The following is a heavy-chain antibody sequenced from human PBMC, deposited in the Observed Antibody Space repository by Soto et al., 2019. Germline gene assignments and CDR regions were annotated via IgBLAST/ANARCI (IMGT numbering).Heavy chain of an antibody. CDR3: ARDDYGDYDIYYDYGMDV. CDR2: INAGNGNT. V-gene: IGHV1-3*01. Sequence: ASVKVSCKASGYSLTSYAMNCVRQAPGQRLEWMGWINAGNGNTKYSQKFQGRVTITRDTSASTAYMELSSLRSEDTAVYYCARDDYGDYDIYYDYGMDVWGQGTTVTVSS. D-gene: IGHD4-17*01. J-gene: IGHJ6*02. CDR1: GYSLTSYA.